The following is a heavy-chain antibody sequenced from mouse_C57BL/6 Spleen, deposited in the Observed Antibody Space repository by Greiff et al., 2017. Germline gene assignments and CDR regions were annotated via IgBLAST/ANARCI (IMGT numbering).Heavy chain of an antibody. V-gene: IGHV6-3*01. CDR2: IRLKSDNYAT. J-gene: IGHJ3*01. Sequence: EVKVVESGGGLVQPGGSMKLSCVASGFTFSNYWMNWVRQSPEKGLEWVAQIRLKSDNYATHYAESVKGRFTISRDDSKSSVYLQMNNLRAEDIGIYYCTADYYSNYFFAYWGQGTLVTVSA. D-gene: IGHD2-5*01. CDR3: TADYYSNYFFAY. CDR1: GFTFSNYW.